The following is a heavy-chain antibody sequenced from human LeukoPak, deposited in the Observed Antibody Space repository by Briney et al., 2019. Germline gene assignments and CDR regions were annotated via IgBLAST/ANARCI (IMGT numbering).Heavy chain of an antibody. J-gene: IGHJ6*03. CDR1: GGSFSGYY. V-gene: IGHV4-34*01. CDR3: ARGDYYMDV. CDR2: INHSGST. Sequence: PSETLSLTCAVYGGSFSGYYWSWIRQPPGKGLEWIGEINHSGSTNYNPSLKSRVTISVDTSKKQFSLKLSSVTAADTAVYYCARGDYYMDVWGKGTTVTVSS.